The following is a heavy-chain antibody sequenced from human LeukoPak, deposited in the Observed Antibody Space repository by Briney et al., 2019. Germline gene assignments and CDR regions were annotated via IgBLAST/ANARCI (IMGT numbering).Heavy chain of an antibody. J-gene: IGHJ4*02. V-gene: IGHV1-2*02. CDR3: ARFYNFYGDYYFDY. CDR1: GYTFTGYY. CDR2: INPNSDGT. D-gene: IGHD4-17*01. Sequence: ASVKVSCKASGYTFTGYYMHWVRQAPGQGLEWMGWINPNSDGTNYAQKFQGRVAMTRDTSIRTAYMELSRLRSDDTAVYYCARFYNFYGDYYFDYWGQGTLVTVSS.